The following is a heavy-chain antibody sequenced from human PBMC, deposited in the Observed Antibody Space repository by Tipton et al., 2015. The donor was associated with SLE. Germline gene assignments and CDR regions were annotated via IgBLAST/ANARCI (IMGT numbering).Heavy chain of an antibody. Sequence: TLSLTCAVSGYSISSGYYWGWIRQPPGKGLEWIGSIYHSGSTYYNPSLESRVTISVDTSKNQFSLKLSSVTAADTAVYYCARQPYQWMIVVVNTDYWGQGTLVTVSS. D-gene: IGHD3-22*01. J-gene: IGHJ4*02. CDR1: GYSISSGYY. V-gene: IGHV4-38-2*01. CDR2: IYHSGST. CDR3: ARQPYQWMIVVVNTDY.